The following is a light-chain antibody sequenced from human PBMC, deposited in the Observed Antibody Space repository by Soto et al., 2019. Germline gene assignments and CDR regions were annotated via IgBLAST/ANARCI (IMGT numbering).Light chain of an antibody. V-gene: IGKV3-15*01. CDR3: QQYKNWPPYT. J-gene: IGKJ2*01. Sequence: EIVLTQSPATLSVSPGERATLSCRASQSVSSNLAWYQQKPGQAPRLLIYDTSTRATGIPARFSGSGSGTEFTLTISSLQSEDFAVYYCQQYKNWPPYTFGQGNKLEI. CDR1: QSVSSN. CDR2: DTS.